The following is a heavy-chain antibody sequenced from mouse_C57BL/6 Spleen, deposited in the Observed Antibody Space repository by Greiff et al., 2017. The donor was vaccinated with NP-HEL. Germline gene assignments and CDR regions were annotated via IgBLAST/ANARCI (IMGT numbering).Heavy chain of an antibody. V-gene: IGHV5-17*01. CDR1: GFTFSDYG. Sequence: EVKLVESGGGLVKPGGSLKLSCAASGFTFSDYGMHWVRQAPEKGLEWVAYISSDSSTIYYADTVKGRFTISRDNAKNTLFLQMTSLRSEDTAVCYCARAHYYGSSFGYFDVWGTGTTVTVSS. CDR3: ARAHYYGSSFGYFDV. CDR2: ISSDSSTI. D-gene: IGHD1-1*01. J-gene: IGHJ1*03.